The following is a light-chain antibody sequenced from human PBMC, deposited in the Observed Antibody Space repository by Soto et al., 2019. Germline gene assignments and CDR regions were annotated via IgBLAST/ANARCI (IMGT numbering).Light chain of an antibody. CDR2: GSS. J-gene: IGKJ2*01. Sequence: VLTQSPGTLSLSPGERATLSCRASQSVSNNYLAWYQQKPGQAPRLLIFGSSDRATGIPDSFSGSGSGTDFALYISILESEDFAMYYWRQYGSSPPYTFGLGNKLELK. CDR3: RQYGSSPPYT. CDR1: QSVSNNY. V-gene: IGKV3-20*01.